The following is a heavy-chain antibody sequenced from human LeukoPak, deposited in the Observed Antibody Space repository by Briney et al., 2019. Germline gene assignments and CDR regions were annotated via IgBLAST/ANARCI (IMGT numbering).Heavy chain of an antibody. Sequence: SETLSLTCTVSGGSISNYYWSWLRQPAGKGLEWIGRIYSSGNTNYNPSLKSRVTISVDTSKNQFSLKLSSVTAADTAVYYCARVRFRDGYKGRFDYWGQGTLVTVSS. V-gene: IGHV4-4*07. CDR2: IYSSGNT. D-gene: IGHD5-24*01. CDR3: ARVRFRDGYKGRFDY. J-gene: IGHJ4*02. CDR1: GGSISNYY.